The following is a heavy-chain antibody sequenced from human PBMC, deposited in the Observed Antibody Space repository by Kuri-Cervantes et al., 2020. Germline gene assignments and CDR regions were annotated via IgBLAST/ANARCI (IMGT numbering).Heavy chain of an antibody. CDR3: AKDWLTMIRGVIDDAFDI. J-gene: IGHJ3*02. Sequence: GESLKISCAASGFTFDGYGMSWVRQAPGKGLEWVSYISSSSSTIYYADSVKGRFTISRDNSKNTLYLQMNSLRAEDTAVYYCAKDWLTMIRGVIDDAFDIWGQGTMVTVSS. V-gene: IGHV3-48*01. D-gene: IGHD3-10*01. CDR1: GFTFDGYG. CDR2: ISSSSSTI.